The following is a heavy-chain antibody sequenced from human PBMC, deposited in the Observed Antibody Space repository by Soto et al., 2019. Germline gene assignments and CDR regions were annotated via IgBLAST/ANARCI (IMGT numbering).Heavy chain of an antibody. V-gene: IGHV3-30-3*01. CDR2: ISYGGVNK. Sequence: QVQLVESGGGVVQPGGSLRLSCAASGFTFSTSVMHWVRQAPGKGLEWMAIISYGGVNKYYADSVKGRFTISRDISESTLYLQMISLRIEDTAVYYFAREEFEDGRGHLDYWGQGTLVSVSS. J-gene: IGHJ4*02. CDR3: AREEFEDGRGHLDY. D-gene: IGHD3-22*01. CDR1: GFTFSTSV.